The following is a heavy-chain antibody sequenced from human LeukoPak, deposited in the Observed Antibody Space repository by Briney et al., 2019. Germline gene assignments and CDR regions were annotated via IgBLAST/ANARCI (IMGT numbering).Heavy chain of an antibody. V-gene: IGHV3-7*03. D-gene: IGHD2-21*02. CDR3: ARSGPQAPDCYHY. Sequence: PGGSLRLSCTASGFTFSTYWMTWVRQAPGKGLEWVASINQDENHRHYVPSARGRFTISRDNAKIPLLLQMNSLTAEDTAIYYCARSGPQAPDCYHYWGQGTQVTVSS. CDR2: INQDENHR. CDR1: GFTFSTYW. J-gene: IGHJ4*02.